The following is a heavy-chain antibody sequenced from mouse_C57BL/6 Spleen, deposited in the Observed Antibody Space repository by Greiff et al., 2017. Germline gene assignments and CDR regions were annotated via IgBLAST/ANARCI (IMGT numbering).Heavy chain of an antibody. CDR3: ARYDYVIGYAMDY. CDR1: GFSLTSYA. J-gene: IGHJ4*01. D-gene: IGHD2-4*01. Sequence: VQRVESGPGLVAPSQSLSITCTVSGFSLTSYAISWVRQPPGKGLEWLGVIWTGGGTNYNSALKSRLSISKDNSKSQVFLKMNSLQTDDTARYYCARYDYVIGYAMDYWGQGTSVTVSS. CDR2: IWTGGGT. V-gene: IGHV2-9-1*01.